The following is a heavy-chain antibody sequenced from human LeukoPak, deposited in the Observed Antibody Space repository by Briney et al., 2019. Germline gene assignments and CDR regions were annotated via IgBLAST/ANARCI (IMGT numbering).Heavy chain of an antibody. D-gene: IGHD3-22*01. CDR1: GYTFAGYY. V-gene: IGHV1-2*02. CDR3: ARGDSSGYYFRNNWFDP. CDR2: INPNSGGT. J-gene: IGHJ5*02. Sequence: ASVKVSCKASGYTFAGYYMHWVRQAPGQGLEWMGWINPNSGGTNYAQKFQGRVTMTRDTSISTAYMELSRLRSDDTAVYYCARGDSSGYYFRNNWFDPWGQGTLVTVSS.